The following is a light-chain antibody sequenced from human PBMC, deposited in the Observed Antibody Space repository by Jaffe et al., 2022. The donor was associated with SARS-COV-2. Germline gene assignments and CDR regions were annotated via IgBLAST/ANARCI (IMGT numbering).Light chain of an antibody. CDR3: QQYDKWPRT. Sequence: EIVMTQSPATLSVSPGERATVSCRASESVSVNLAWYHQKPGQAPRLLIYGASIRATDIPARFSGSGSGTEFTLTINSLQSEDFAVYYCQQYDKWPRTFGRGTKVEIK. CDR1: ESVSVN. J-gene: IGKJ1*01. CDR2: GAS. V-gene: IGKV3-15*01.